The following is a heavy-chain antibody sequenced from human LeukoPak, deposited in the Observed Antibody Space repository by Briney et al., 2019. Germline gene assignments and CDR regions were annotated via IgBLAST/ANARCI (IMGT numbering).Heavy chain of an antibody. D-gene: IGHD3-22*01. CDR3: TLWANYDSSGPTNY. J-gene: IGHJ4*02. V-gene: IGHV3-49*03. CDR1: GFTLGDYA. CDR2: IRSKAYGGTT. Sequence: GRSLRLSCTAAGFTLGDYAMSWFRQAPGKGLEWVGFIRSKAYGGTTEYGASVKGRFTISRDDSKSHAYLQMNSLKPEDTAVYYCTLWANYDSSGPTNYWGEGTPVTVSS.